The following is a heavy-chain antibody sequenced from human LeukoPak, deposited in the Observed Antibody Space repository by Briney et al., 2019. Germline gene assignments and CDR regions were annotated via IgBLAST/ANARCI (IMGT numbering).Heavy chain of an antibody. V-gene: IGHV3-74*01. CDR3: ARGITLFGVVNDAFDV. D-gene: IGHD3-3*01. J-gene: IGHJ3*01. CDR2: VDSDGSST. Sequence: PGGSLRLSCAASGFSFNNYWMHWVRQAPGKGLVWASRVDSDGSSTTYADSVKGRFTISRDNAKNTLYLQMNSLRADDTAVYYCARGITLFGVVNDAFDVWGQGAVVTVSS. CDR1: GFSFNNYW.